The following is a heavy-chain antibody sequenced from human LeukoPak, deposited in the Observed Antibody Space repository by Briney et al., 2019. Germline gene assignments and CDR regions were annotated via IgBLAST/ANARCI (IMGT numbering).Heavy chain of an antibody. V-gene: IGHV4-39*01. J-gene: IGHJ4*02. Sequence: SETLSLTCTVSGGSISSSSYYWGWIRQPPGKGLEWLGSIYYSGSTYYNPSLKSRVTISVDTSKNQFSLKLSSVTAADTAVYYCARSSDEPAMVRVDYWGQGTLVTVSS. CDR3: ARSSDEPAMVRVDY. D-gene: IGHD3-10*01. CDR1: GGSISSSSYY. CDR2: IYYSGST.